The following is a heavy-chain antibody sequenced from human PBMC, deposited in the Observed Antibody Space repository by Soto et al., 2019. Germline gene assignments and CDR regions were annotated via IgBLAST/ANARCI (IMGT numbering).Heavy chain of an antibody. V-gene: IGHV3-23*01. CDR2: ISGSGDST. CDR3: AKGVPSIAVAGTGYFQH. Sequence: EVPLLESGGGLVQPGGSLRLSCAASGFTFSSYAMSWVRQAPGKGLEWVSGISGSGDSTYYADSVKGRFTISRDNSKKNVYVQMNSLRAEDTAVCYCAKGVPSIAVAGTGYFQHWGQGTLVTVSS. D-gene: IGHD6-19*01. J-gene: IGHJ1*01. CDR1: GFTFSSYA.